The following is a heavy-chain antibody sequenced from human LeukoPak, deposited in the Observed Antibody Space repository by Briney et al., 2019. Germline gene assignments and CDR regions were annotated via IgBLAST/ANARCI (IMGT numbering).Heavy chain of an antibody. J-gene: IGHJ4*02. D-gene: IGHD3-10*01. CDR2: INPNSGGT. CDR1: GYTFTGYY. V-gene: IGHV1-2*06. CDR3: ARDYNTMVRGAETVAY. Sequence: ASVKVSCKASGYTFTGYYMHWVRQAPGQGLEWMGRINPNSGGTNYAQKFQGRVTMTRDTSISTAYMELSRLRSDDTAVYYCARDYNTMVRGAETVAYWGQGTLVTVSS.